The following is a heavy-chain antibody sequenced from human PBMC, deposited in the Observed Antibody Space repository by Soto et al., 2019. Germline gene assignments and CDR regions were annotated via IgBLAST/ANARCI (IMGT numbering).Heavy chain of an antibody. CDR2: ISGSGGST. J-gene: IGHJ4*02. V-gene: IGHV3-23*01. D-gene: IGHD3-16*01. Sequence: GGSLRLSCAASGFTFSSYAMSWVRQAPGKGLEWVSAISGSGGSTYYADSVKGRFTISRDNSKNTLYLQMNSLRAEDTAVYYCAKDGDYDYVWGSLWGTERAYYFDYWGQGTLVTVSS. CDR3: AKDGDYDYVWGSLWGTERAYYFDY. CDR1: GFTFSSYA.